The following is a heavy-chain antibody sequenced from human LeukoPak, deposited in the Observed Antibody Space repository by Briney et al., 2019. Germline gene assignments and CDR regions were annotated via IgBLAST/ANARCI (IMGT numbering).Heavy chain of an antibody. CDR2: IPYDGSQN. CDR3: TREGRFKAQHLFDY. Sequence: AGGSLRLSCAASGFTFSSYGMHWVRQAPGKGLEGVAGIPYDGSQNSYADSVKGRFSISRDNSKSALYLQLSSLRPEDTAVYYCTREGRFKAQHLFDYWGQGTMVTVSS. CDR1: GFTFSSYG. J-gene: IGHJ4*02. D-gene: IGHD2-2*01. V-gene: IGHV3-30*19.